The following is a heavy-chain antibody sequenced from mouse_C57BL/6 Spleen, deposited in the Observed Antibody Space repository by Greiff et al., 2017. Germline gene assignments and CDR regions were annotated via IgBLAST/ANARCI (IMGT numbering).Heavy chain of an antibody. Sequence: DVQLVESEGGLVQPGSSMKLSCTASGFTFSDYYMAWVRQVPEKGLEWVANINYDGSSTYYLDSLKSRFIISRDNAKNILYLQMSSLKSEDTATYYCARDGTGTDYYAMDYWGQGTSVTVSS. CDR3: ARDGTGTDYYAMDY. CDR2: INYDGSST. V-gene: IGHV5-16*01. J-gene: IGHJ4*01. CDR1: GFTFSDYY. D-gene: IGHD4-1*01.